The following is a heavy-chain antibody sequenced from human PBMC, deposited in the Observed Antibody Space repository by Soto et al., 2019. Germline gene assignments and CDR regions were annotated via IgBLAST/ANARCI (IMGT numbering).Heavy chain of an antibody. CDR2: INPNSGGT. D-gene: IGHD6-13*01. J-gene: IGHJ6*02. V-gene: IGHV1-2*02. Sequence: ASVKVSCKASGYTFTGYYMHWVRQAPGQGLEWMGWINPNSGGTNYAQKFQGRVTMTRDTSISTDYMELSRLRSDDTAVYYCAREEGIAAASLSYYYYGMDVWGQGTTVSVSS. CDR1: GYTFTGYY. CDR3: AREEGIAAASLSYYYYGMDV.